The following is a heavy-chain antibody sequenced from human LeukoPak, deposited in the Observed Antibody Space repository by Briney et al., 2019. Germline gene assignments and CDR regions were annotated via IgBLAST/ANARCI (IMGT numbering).Heavy chain of an antibody. J-gene: IGHJ4*02. V-gene: IGHV3-30*03. CDR2: ISYDGSNK. Sequence: GGSLRLSCAASGFTFSSYGMHWVRRAPGKGLEWVAVISYDGSNKYYADSVKGRFTISRDNSKNTLYLQMNSLRAEDTAVYYCACPPGYWGQGTLVTVSS. CDR1: GFTFSSYG. CDR3: ACPPGY.